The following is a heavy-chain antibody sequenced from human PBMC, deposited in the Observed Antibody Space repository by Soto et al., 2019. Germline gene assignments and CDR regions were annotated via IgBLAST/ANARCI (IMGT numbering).Heavy chain of an antibody. D-gene: IGHD1-1*01. CDR3: ALVERGTATTVVDAFDI. CDR1: GGSVSSGSYY. J-gene: IGHJ3*02. V-gene: IGHV4-34*01. Sequence: QVQLQQWGAGLLKPSETLSLTCAVYGGSVSSGSYYWSWIRQPPGKGLVWIGEMSHSGGTHFNPSLKSRVTISVDTSKNQFSLKMSFVTAADTALYYCALVERGTATTVVDAFDIWGPGTMVTVSS. CDR2: MSHSGGT.